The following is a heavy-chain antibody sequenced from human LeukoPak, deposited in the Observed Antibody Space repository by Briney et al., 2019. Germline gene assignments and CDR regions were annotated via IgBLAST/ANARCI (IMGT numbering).Heavy chain of an antibody. CDR3: ARAFGHCSSTSCRDGYYFDY. Sequence: GGSLRLSCAASGFTFDDYGMSWVRQAPGKGLEWVAGINWNGGSTDYADSVKGRVTISRDNAKNSLYLQMNILRAEDTALYYCARAFGHCSSTSCRDGYYFDYWGQGTLVTVSS. CDR2: INWNGGST. V-gene: IGHV3-20*04. J-gene: IGHJ4*02. D-gene: IGHD2-2*01. CDR1: GFTFDDYG.